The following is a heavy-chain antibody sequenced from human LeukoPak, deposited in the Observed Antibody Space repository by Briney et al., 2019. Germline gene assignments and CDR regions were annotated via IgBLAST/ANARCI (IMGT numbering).Heavy chain of an antibody. CDR2: VSYDGSNE. D-gene: IGHD6-19*01. J-gene: IGHJ3*02. CDR1: GFTFSSYA. Sequence: GKSLRLSCEASGFTFSSYAMHWVRQAPGKGLEWVAVVSYDGSNEYYAESVEGRFTISRDNSKNTLYLQMNSLRAEDTAVYYCAAQWLVLGAFDIWGQGTMVTVSS. V-gene: IGHV3-30-3*01. CDR3: AAQWLVLGAFDI.